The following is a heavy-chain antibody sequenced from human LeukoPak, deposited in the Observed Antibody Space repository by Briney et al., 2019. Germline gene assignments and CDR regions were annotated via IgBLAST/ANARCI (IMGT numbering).Heavy chain of an antibody. CDR1: GYTFTGCY. V-gene: IGHV1-18*04. D-gene: IGHD3-9*01. CDR2: ISAYNGNT. J-gene: IGHJ3*02. Sequence: ASVKVSCKASGYTFTGCYMHWVRQAPGQGLEWMGWISAYNGNTNYAQKLQGRVTMTTDTSTSTAYMELRSLRSDDTAVYYCARDTRRGYFDWLFSGDAFDIWGQGTMVTVSS. CDR3: ARDTRRGYFDWLFSGDAFDI.